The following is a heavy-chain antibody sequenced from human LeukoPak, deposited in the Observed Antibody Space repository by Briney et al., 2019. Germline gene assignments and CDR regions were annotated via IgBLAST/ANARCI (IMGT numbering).Heavy chain of an antibody. J-gene: IGHJ5*02. V-gene: IGHV1-18*01. CDR1: RYTFTSYR. D-gene: IGHD2-2*01. CDR3: ARASYCGSTTCYFTKYNWFDP. Sequence: ASVKVSCKASRYTFTSYRISWVRQAPGQGLEWMGWISAYNGNTNYAQKLQGRVTMTTDTSTSTAYMELRSLRSDDTAVYYCARASYCGSTTCYFTKYNWFDPWGQGTLVTVSS. CDR2: ISAYNGNT.